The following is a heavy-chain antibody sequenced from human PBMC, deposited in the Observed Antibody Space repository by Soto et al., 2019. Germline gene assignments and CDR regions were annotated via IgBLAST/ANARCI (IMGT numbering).Heavy chain of an antibody. Sequence: QVQLVESGGGVVHPGRSLRLSCAASGFIFRSYGMHWVRQAPGKGLEWVAVISYDGSNEHYADSVKGRFSISRDNSKNTLYLQMNSLRAEDTAVYYCAKDGPIYYDTRAYTWVDPWGQGTLVTVSS. D-gene: IGHD3-22*01. V-gene: IGHV3-30*18. J-gene: IGHJ5*02. CDR3: AKDGPIYYDTRAYTWVDP. CDR1: GFIFRSYG. CDR2: ISYDGSNE.